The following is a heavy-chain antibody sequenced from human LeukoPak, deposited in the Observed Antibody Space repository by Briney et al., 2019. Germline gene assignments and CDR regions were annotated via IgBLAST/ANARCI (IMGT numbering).Heavy chain of an antibody. D-gene: IGHD3-16*01. CDR2: ILPIPGIA. J-gene: IGHJ6*02. CDR3: ARDGGCYNVVYYYYGMDV. CDR1: GGTFSSYA. V-gene: IGHV1-69*04. Sequence: GAPVKVCCKAFGGTFSSYAISRVRQAPGQGLEWMGRILPIPGIANYAQKFQGRVTITADKSTRTAYTELSSLRCEDTAVYYGARDGGCYNVVYYYYGMDVWGQGTTVTVSS.